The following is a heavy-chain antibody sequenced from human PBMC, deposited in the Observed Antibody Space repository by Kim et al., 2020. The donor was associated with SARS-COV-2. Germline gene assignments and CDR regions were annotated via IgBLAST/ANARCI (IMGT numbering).Heavy chain of an antibody. D-gene: IGHD2-15*01. CDR2: ISYDGTNK. CDR1: GFIFSKYD. V-gene: IGHV3-30*04. J-gene: IGHJ4*02. Sequence: GGSLRLSCAASGFIFSKYDMHWVRQAPGKGLEWVAVISYDGTNKYYADSVKGRFTIFRDNSKITLYLQMNSLRAEDTAVYYCARDGSDIGYCGGGTCYSPFDKWGQGTLVTISS. CDR3: ARDGSDIGYCGGGTCYSPFDK.